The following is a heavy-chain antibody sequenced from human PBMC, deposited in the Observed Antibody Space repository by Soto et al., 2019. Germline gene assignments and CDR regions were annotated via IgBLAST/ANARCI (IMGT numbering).Heavy chain of an antibody. D-gene: IGHD6-13*01. CDR3: GRGPSPRAPAGGTPYYYAMDV. Sequence: ASVKVSCKASGYDFTAYDINWVRQASGQGLEWMGWMNPINGATGSARRFQGRVSMTRNTATGTAYLELTSLRSDDSTVYYCGRGPSPRAPAGGTPYYYAMDVWGQGTTVTVSS. J-gene: IGHJ6*02. CDR2: MNPINGAT. V-gene: IGHV1-8*02. CDR1: GYDFTAYD.